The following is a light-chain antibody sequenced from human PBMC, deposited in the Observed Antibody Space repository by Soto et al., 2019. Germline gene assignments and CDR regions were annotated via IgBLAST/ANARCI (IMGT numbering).Light chain of an antibody. Sequence: DIVLTQSPGTLSLSPGERATLSCRASQSVRNSYLTWYQQKPGQAPRLLIYGASSRATGIPDRFRGSGSGTDFTLTISRLEPEDFAVYYCQQYGTSPLTFGGGTKVEIK. CDR2: GAS. CDR1: QSVRNSY. J-gene: IGKJ4*01. V-gene: IGKV3-20*01. CDR3: QQYGTSPLT.